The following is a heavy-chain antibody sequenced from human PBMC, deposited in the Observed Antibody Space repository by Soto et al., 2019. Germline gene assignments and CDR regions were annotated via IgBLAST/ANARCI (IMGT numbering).Heavy chain of an antibody. CDR2: INHSGST. D-gene: IGHD3-22*01. CDR1: GGSFSGYY. Sequence: QVQLQQWGAGLLTPSETLSLPCAVYGGSFSGYYWSWIRQTPGKGLEWIGEINHSGSTNDNPSLKSRVTISVDTSKNQFSLKLSSVTAADTAVYYCASRYYYDSSGTDYWGQGTLVTVSS. J-gene: IGHJ4*02. CDR3: ASRYYYDSSGTDY. V-gene: IGHV4-34*01.